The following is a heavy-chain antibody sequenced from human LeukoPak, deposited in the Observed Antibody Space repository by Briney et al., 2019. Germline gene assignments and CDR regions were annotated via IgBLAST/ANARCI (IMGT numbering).Heavy chain of an antibody. Sequence: SEALSLTCIVSGYSISSGYYWGWIRQPPGKGLEWIGSIYHSGSTYYNPSLKSRVTISLDTSKNHFSLKLSSVTAADTAVYYCARHSSGSYYPYWGQGTLVTVSS. CDR3: ARHSSGSYYPY. CDR2: IYHSGST. CDR1: GYSISSGYY. V-gene: IGHV4-38-2*02. D-gene: IGHD1-26*01. J-gene: IGHJ4*02.